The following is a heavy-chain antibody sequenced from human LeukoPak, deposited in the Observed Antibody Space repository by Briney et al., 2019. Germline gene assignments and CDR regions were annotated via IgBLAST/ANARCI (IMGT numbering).Heavy chain of an antibody. D-gene: IGHD2-2*01. CDR2: VIPIFGIA. V-gene: IGHV1-69*04. J-gene: IGHJ6*02. Sequence: SAKVFCNASGGTFFTYAISWVRQAPGQGLEWMGRVIPIFGIANYAQKVQGRVTITADKSTSTAYMELSSLRSEDTAVYYCARGLDIVVVPAAPTRGMDVWGQGTTVTVSS. CDR1: GGTFFTYA. CDR3: ARGLDIVVVPAAPTRGMDV.